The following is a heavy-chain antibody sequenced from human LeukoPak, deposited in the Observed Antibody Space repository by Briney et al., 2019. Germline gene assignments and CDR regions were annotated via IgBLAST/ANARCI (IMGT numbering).Heavy chain of an antibody. V-gene: IGHV3-30-3*01. J-gene: IGHJ4*02. CDR3: AKDYVAAPN. CDR2: ISYDGNNK. D-gene: IGHD6-19*01. CDR1: GFTFSSYA. Sequence: GGSLRLSCAASGFTFSSYAMHWVRQAPGKGLEWVAVISYDGNNKYYADSVKGRFTISRDNSKNTLYLQMNSLRAEDTAVYYCAKDYVAAPNWGQGTLVTVFS.